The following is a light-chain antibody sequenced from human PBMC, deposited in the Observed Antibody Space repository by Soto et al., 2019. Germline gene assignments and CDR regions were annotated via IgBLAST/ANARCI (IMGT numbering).Light chain of an antibody. Sequence: QSVLTQPASVSGSPGQSIAISCTGTSSDVGAYNYVSWYQQHPGKAPKLMIYEVSNRPSGVSDRFSGSKSGNTASLTISGLQAEDEADYYCNSYTTSGTWVFGGGTKLTVL. CDR1: SSDVGAYNY. CDR2: EVS. CDR3: NSYTTSGTWV. V-gene: IGLV2-14*01. J-gene: IGLJ3*02.